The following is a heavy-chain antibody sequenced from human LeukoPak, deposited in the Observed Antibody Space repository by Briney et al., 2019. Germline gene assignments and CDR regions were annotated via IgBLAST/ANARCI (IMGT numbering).Heavy chain of an antibody. V-gene: IGHV4-38-2*02. CDR1: GYSISSGYY. D-gene: IGHD6-19*01. CDR3: ARAHGSGWYSGSIVYFDY. CDR2: IYPTGST. J-gene: IGHJ4*02. Sequence: PSETLSLTCTVSGYSISSGYYWGWIRQPPGKGLEWIGNIYPTGSTYYNPSLKSRVTISVDTSKNQFSLKLSSVTAADTAVYYCARAHGSGWYSGSIVYFDYWGQGTLVTVSS.